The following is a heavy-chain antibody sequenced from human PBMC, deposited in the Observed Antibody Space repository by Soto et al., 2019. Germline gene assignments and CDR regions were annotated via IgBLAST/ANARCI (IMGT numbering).Heavy chain of an antibody. D-gene: IGHD3-22*01. CDR3: ATQPRYDSSGYFYY. V-gene: IGHV4-31*03. J-gene: IGHJ4*02. CDR1: GVSIKSGGYY. CDR2: IYYTGST. Sequence: PSETLSLTCSVSGVSIKSGGYYWTWIRQLPGKGLEWIGDIYYTGSTFYHPSLKTRVTLSLDTSKNQFSLNLGSVTAADTAVYYCATQPRYDSSGYFYYWGQGIQVTVSS.